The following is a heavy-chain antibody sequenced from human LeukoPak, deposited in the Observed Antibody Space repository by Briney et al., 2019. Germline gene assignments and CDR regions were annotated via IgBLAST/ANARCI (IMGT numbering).Heavy chain of an antibody. V-gene: IGHV1-18*01. CDR3: ARKGFTVIRPIDY. J-gene: IGHJ4*02. CDR1: GYTFTSYG. Sequence: ASVKVSCKASGYTFTSYGISWVRQAPGQGLEWMGWISVYNGNTDFAQKFQGRVTMTTDTSTNTAYMELRSLRSDDTAVYYCARKGFTVIRPIDYWGQGTLVTVSS. CDR2: ISVYNGNT. D-gene: IGHD4-23*01.